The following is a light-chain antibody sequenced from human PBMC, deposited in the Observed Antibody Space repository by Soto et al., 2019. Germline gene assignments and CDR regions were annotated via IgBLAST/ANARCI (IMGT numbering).Light chain of an antibody. CDR3: QQRSNWPPGLT. CDR1: QSVSRY. CDR2: DAS. Sequence: EIVLTQSPATLSLSPGERATLSCRASQSVSRYLAWYQQKPGQAPRLLIYDASNRATGIPARFSGSGSGTDFTLTISNLEPEDFAVYYCQQRSNWPPGLTFGGGTKVEIK. J-gene: IGKJ4*01. V-gene: IGKV3-11*01.